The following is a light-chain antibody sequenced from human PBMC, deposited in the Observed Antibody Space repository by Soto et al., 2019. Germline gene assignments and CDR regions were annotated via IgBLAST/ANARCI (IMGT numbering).Light chain of an antibody. Sequence: EIVLTQSPATLSLSPGERATLSCRASQSIGSYLAWYQQRPGQPPRLLIYDASNRATGIPARFSGSGSGTDFTLTISSLEPEDFAVYYCQQYGSSPYTFGQGTKVDIK. CDR2: DAS. J-gene: IGKJ2*01. CDR1: QSIGSY. V-gene: IGKV3-11*01. CDR3: QQYGSSPYT.